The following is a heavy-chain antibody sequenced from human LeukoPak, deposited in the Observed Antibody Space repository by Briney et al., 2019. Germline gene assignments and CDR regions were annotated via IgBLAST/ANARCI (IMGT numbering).Heavy chain of an antibody. CDR2: IYSGGST. V-gene: IGHV3-53*01. D-gene: IGHD6-19*01. J-gene: IGHJ4*02. CDR1: GFTVSTNY. Sequence: PGGSLRLSCAASGFTVSTNYMSWVRQAPGKGLEWVSVIYSGGSTYYADSVKSRFTISRDNSKNTLYLQMNSLTAEDTAVYYCARAPVRGQWLVAFDYWGQGTLVTVSS. CDR3: ARAPVRGQWLVAFDY.